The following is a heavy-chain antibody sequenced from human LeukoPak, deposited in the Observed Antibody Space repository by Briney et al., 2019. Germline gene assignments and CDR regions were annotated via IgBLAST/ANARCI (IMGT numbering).Heavy chain of an antibody. CDR2: INPNSGGT. CDR3: ARTPYGSGRYLAEYFQH. J-gene: IGHJ1*01. D-gene: IGHD1-26*01. Sequence: GASVKVCCKASGYTFTGYYMHWVRQAPGQGLEWMGWINPNSGGTNYAQKFQGRVTMTRDTSISTAYTELSRLRSDDTAVYYCARTPYGSGRYLAEYFQHWGQGTLVTVSS. V-gene: IGHV1-2*02. CDR1: GYTFTGYY.